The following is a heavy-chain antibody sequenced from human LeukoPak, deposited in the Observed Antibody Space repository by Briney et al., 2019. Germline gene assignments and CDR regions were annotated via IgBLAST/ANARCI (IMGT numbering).Heavy chain of an antibody. Sequence: PGGSLRLSCAASGFTFSDFWMGWVRQAPGKGLEWVANINQDGGENYYADSVKGRFTISRDNAKNSLYLQMNSLRAEDTAVYYCTKGRSNHYWGQGTLVTVST. D-gene: IGHD3-10*01. CDR2: INQDGGEN. J-gene: IGHJ4*02. CDR3: TKGRSNHY. V-gene: IGHV3-7*01. CDR1: GFTFSDFW.